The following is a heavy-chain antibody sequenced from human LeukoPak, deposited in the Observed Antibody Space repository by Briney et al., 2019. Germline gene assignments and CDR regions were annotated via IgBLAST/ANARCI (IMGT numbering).Heavy chain of an antibody. CDR2: INHSGST. V-gene: IGHV4-34*01. CDR1: GGSFSGYY. Sequence: PSETLSLTCAVYGGSFSGYYWSWIRQPPGKGLEWIGEINHSGSTNYNPSLKSRVTISVDTSKNQFSLNLNSVTAADTAVYYCARRRCSSTNCYAGYFDYWGQGTLVTVSS. J-gene: IGHJ4*02. D-gene: IGHD2-2*01. CDR3: ARRRCSSTNCYAGYFDY.